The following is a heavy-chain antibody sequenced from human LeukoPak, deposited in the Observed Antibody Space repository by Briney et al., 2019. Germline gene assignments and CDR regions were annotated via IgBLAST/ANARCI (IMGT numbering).Heavy chain of an antibody. CDR2: IYYSGST. D-gene: IGHD3-22*01. Sequence: SETLSLTCTVSGGSISSGVYYWSWIRQHPGKGLEWIGYIYYSGSTYYNPSLKSRVTISVDTSKNQFSLKLSSVTAADTAVYYCARDPYYHDSSGLRAFDIWGQGTMVTVSS. J-gene: IGHJ3*02. CDR1: GGSISSGVYY. V-gene: IGHV4-31*03. CDR3: ARDPYYHDSSGLRAFDI.